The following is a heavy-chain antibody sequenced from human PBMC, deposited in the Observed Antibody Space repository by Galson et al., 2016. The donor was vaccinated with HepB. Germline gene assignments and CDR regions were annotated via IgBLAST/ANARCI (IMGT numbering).Heavy chain of an antibody. V-gene: IGHV4-31*03. Sequence: TLSLTCTVSGGSISSGHYYWSWIRQHPGKDLEWIGNIYNCGITYYNPSLKSRVSISVDTSKNQFSLKLSSVTAADTAVYYCARVSRIIMVRDAFDTWGQGTMVTVSA. CDR1: GGSISSGHYY. J-gene: IGHJ3*02. D-gene: IGHD3-10*01. CDR2: IYNCGIT. CDR3: ARVSRIIMVRDAFDT.